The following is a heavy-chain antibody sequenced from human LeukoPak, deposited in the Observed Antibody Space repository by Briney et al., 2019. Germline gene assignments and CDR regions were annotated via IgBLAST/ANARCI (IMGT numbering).Heavy chain of an antibody. V-gene: IGHV3-23*01. CDR2: ISGSDGST. CDR3: ALAAAASSFDY. J-gene: IGHJ4*02. Sequence: GGSLRLSCAASGFTFSSYAMSWVRQAPGKGLEWVSGISGSDGSTNYADSVKGRFTISRENSKNTLYLQMNSLRAEDTAVYYCALAAAASSFDYWGQGTLLTVSS. D-gene: IGHD2-15*01. CDR1: GFTFSSYA.